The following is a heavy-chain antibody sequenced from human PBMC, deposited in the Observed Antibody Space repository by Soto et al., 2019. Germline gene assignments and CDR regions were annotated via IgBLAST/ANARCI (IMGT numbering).Heavy chain of an antibody. CDR3: ARIAATGRGGDV. J-gene: IGHJ6*02. V-gene: IGHV3-7*01. CDR2: IKQDGSEK. CDR1: GFTFSSYW. D-gene: IGHD6-13*01. Sequence: EVQLVESGGGLVQPGGSLRLSCADSGFTFSSYWMSWVRQAPVKGLEWVGNIKQDGSEKNYVDSVKGRFTISRDNAKNSLYLQMNSLRADDTAVYSCARIAATGRGGDVWGEGTTVVVSS.